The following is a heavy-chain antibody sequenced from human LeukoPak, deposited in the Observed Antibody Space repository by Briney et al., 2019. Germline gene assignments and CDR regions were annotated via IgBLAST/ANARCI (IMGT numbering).Heavy chain of an antibody. V-gene: IGHV3-7*01. CDR1: GFTCSSYW. Sequence: PGGYLRLSCAASGFTCSSYWMSWVRQAPGKGLEWVANIKQDGSEKYYVDSVKGRFTISRDNAKNSLYLRMNSLRAEDTAVYYCAREYCSSTSCSRYYYYYMDVWGKGTTVTVSS. D-gene: IGHD2-2*01. CDR2: IKQDGSEK. CDR3: AREYCSSTSCSRYYYYYMDV. J-gene: IGHJ6*03.